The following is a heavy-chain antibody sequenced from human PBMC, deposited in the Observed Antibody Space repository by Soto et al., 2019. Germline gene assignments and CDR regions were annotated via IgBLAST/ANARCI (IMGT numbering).Heavy chain of an antibody. CDR2: IIPIFGTA. D-gene: IGHD5-18*01. CDR3: ASLPPSVEMATAMGDY. CDR1: GGTFSSYA. V-gene: IGHV1-69*06. Sequence: QVQLVQSGAEVKKPGSSVKVSCKASGGTFSSYAISWVRQAPGQGLEWMGGIIPIFGTANYAQKFQGRVTITADNSTSAAYMVLSRLRSEATAVYYCASLPPSVEMATAMGDYWGQGTLVTVSS. J-gene: IGHJ4*02.